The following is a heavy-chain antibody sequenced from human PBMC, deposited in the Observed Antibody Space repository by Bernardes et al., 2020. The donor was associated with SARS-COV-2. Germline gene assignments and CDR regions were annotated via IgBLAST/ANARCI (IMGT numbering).Heavy chain of an antibody. J-gene: IGHJ3*02. CDR3: ARYSGYDSRAFDI. V-gene: IGHV4-31*01. D-gene: IGHD5-12*01. Sequence: SETLSLTCTVSGDSISSGGYYWTWIRQHPGKGLEWIGYIYYSGTTYYNPSLKSLVTISVDTSKNQFSLKLSSVTAADTAVYYCARYSGYDSRAFDIWGQGTMVTVSS. CDR1: GDSISSGGYY. CDR2: IYYSGTT.